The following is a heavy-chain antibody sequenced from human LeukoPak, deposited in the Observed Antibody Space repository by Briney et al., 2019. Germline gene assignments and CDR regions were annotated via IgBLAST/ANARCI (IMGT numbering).Heavy chain of an antibody. CDR3: ARGSIYCSSTSCYYYYYMDV. J-gene: IGHJ6*03. CDR1: GYTFTNYD. CDR2: MNPNSGNT. Sequence: ASVKVSCKASGYTFTNYDINWVRQATGQGLEWLGWMNPNSGNTGFAQKFQGRVTITRNTSISTAYMELSSLRSEDTAVYYCARGSIYCSSTSCYYYYYMDVWGKGTTVTVSS. V-gene: IGHV1-8*03. D-gene: IGHD2-2*01.